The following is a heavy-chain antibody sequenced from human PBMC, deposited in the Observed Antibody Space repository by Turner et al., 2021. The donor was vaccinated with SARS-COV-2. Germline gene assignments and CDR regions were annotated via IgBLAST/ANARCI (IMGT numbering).Heavy chain of an antibody. CDR3: AKDDGGLATTTYGMDV. CDR1: GFTFSSHG. J-gene: IGHJ6*02. V-gene: IGHV3-30*18. CDR2: VSYDGSSK. D-gene: IGHD3-16*01. Sequence: QVRLVESVGGVVQPGRALRLSCLASGFTFSSHGMHWFRQAPGKGLELVAAVSYDGSSKFYADFVKGRFTISRDDSSNTVYVEINSLRPEDTAVFYCAKDDGGLATTTYGMDVWGQGTTVTVSS.